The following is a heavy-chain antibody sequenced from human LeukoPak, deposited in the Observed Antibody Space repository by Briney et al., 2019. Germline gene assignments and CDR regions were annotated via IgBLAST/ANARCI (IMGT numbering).Heavy chain of an antibody. CDR3: ARGGYGANDDAFDI. CDR2: ISSSTNTI. J-gene: IGHJ3*02. Sequence: GGSLRLSCAATGFTFSSYSMNWVRQAPGKGLEWVSYISSSTNTIYYADSVKGRFTISRDNAKNSLFLQMNSLRDEDTAVYYCARGGYGANDDAFDIWGQGTMVTVSS. V-gene: IGHV3-48*02. D-gene: IGHD4-23*01. CDR1: GFTFSSYS.